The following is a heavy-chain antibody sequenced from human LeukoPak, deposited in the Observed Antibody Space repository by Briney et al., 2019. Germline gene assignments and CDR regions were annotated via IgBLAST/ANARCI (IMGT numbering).Heavy chain of an antibody. CDR3: AKDLGAARPFDY. V-gene: IGHV3-30*18. J-gene: IGHJ4*02. D-gene: IGHD6-6*01. CDR1: GFTFSSYS. Sequence: GGSLRLSCAASGFTFSSYSMNWVRQAPGKGLEWVAVISYDGSNKYYADSVKGRFTISRDNSKNTLYLQMNSLRAEDTAVYYCAKDLGAARPFDYWGQGTLVTVSS. CDR2: ISYDGSNK.